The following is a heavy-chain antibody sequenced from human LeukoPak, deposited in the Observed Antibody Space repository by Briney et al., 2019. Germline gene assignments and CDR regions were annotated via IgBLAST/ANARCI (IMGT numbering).Heavy chain of an antibody. CDR1: GFTFSSYS. CDR3: AKARVYSDDY. Sequence: GGSLRLSCAASGFTFSSYSMTWVRQAPGKGLEWVSSISGSGGSTYYADSVKGRFTISRDNSKNTLYLQMNSLRAEDTAVYYCAKARVYSDDYWGQGTLVTVSS. D-gene: IGHD6-6*01. V-gene: IGHV3-23*01. J-gene: IGHJ4*02. CDR2: ISGSGGST.